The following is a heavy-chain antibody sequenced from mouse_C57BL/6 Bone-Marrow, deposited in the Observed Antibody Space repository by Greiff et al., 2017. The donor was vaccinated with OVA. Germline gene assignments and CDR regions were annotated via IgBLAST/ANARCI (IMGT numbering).Heavy chain of an antibody. Sequence: VQLQQSGAELVRPGASVKLSCTASGFNIKDDYMHWVKQRPEQGLEWIGWIDPENGDTEYASKFQGKATITADTSSNTAYLQLSSLTSEDTAVYYCTPSHYYGSSSFAYWGQGTLVTVSA. J-gene: IGHJ3*01. V-gene: IGHV14-4*01. CDR1: GFNIKDDY. CDR2: IDPENGDT. CDR3: TPSHYYGSSSFAY. D-gene: IGHD1-1*01.